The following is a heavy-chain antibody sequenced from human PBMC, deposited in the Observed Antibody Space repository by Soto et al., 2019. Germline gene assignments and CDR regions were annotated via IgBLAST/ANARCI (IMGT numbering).Heavy chain of an antibody. Sequence: PGGSLRLSCAASGFTFXSYAMHWVRQAPGKGLEYVSAISSNGGSAYYANSVKGGFTISRDNSKNTLYLQMGSLRAEDMAVYYCARGGDIVLMVYATENYYFDYWGQGTLVTVSS. V-gene: IGHV3-64*01. CDR2: ISSNGGSA. CDR3: ARGGDIVLMVYATENYYFDY. CDR1: GFTFXSYA. J-gene: IGHJ4*02. D-gene: IGHD2-8*01.